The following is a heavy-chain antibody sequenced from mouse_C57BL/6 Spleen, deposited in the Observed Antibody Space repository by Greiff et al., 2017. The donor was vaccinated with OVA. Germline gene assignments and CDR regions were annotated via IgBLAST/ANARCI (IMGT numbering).Heavy chain of an antibody. Sequence: QVQLKQSGPELVKPGASVKLSCKASGYTFTSYDINWVKQRPGQGLEWIGWIYPRDGSTKYNEKFKGKATLTVDTSSSTAYMELHSLTSEDSAVYFCARSKDIYYDSFDYWGQGTTLTVSS. D-gene: IGHD2-4*01. CDR2: IYPRDGST. J-gene: IGHJ2*01. CDR1: GYTFTSYD. CDR3: ARSKDIYYDSFDY. V-gene: IGHV1-85*01.